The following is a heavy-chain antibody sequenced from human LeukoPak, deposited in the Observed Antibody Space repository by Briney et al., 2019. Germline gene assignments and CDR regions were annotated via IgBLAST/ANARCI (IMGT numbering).Heavy chain of an antibody. CDR1: GDSISSADYY. CDR2: IYYSGST. J-gene: IGHJ4*02. D-gene: IGHD1-26*01. Sequence: PSETLSLTCTVSGDSISSADYYWSWIRQPPGKGLEWIGYIYYSGSTYYNPSLRSRLTISIDTSKKQFSLKLSSVTAADTAVYYCARVSFASYSQLDYWGQGALVAVSS. V-gene: IGHV4-30-4*01. CDR3: ARVSFASYSQLDY.